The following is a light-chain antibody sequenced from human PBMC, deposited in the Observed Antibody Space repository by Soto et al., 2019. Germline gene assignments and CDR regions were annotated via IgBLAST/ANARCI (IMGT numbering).Light chain of an antibody. CDR3: SSYTSSSTVV. Sequence: QSVLTQPASVSGFPGDSIPITCTGTSRDVGGYNYVSWYQQHPGKAPKLMIYDVSNRPSGVSNRFSGSKSGNTASLTISGLQAEDEADYYCSSYTSSSTVVFGGGTKVTVL. CDR2: DVS. J-gene: IGLJ2*01. CDR1: SRDVGGYNY. V-gene: IGLV2-14*01.